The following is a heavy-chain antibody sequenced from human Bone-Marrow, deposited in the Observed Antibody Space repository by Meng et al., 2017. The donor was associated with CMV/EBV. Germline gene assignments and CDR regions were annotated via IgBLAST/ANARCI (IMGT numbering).Heavy chain of an antibody. Sequence: SEPLSLTCIVSGDSVSNGHYYWSWIRQSPGKGLEWIGSSYYSGTTYYKASLKSRVTISVDTSANQFSLTLRSVTAADTAVYYCAREGGPYYDYWSGSYDNNYYGMNVWGQGTTVTVSS. CDR3: AREGGPYYDYWSGSYDNNYYGMNV. V-gene: IGHV4-61*01. CDR1: GDSVSNGHYY. CDR2: SYYSGTT. J-gene: IGHJ6*02. D-gene: IGHD3-3*01.